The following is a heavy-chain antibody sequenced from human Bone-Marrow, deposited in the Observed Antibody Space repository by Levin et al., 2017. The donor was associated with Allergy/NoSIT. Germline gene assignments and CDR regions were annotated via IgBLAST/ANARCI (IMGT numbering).Heavy chain of an antibody. Sequence: ASVKVSCKASGYTFTSYGISWVRQAPGQGLEWMGWISAYNGNTNYAQKLQGRVTMTTDTSTSTAYMELRSLRSDDTAVYYCARGGRYCSGGSCNPADWFDPWGQGTLVTVSS. CDR1: GYTFTSYG. V-gene: IGHV1-18*01. J-gene: IGHJ5*02. D-gene: IGHD2-15*01. CDR3: ARGGRYCSGGSCNPADWFDP. CDR2: ISAYNGNT.